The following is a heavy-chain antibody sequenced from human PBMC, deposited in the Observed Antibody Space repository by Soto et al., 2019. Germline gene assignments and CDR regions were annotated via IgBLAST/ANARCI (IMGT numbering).Heavy chain of an antibody. Sequence: EVQLLESGGGWVQPGGSLRLSCAVSGFTFSSSAMAWVRQAPGEGPEWVSSIIGSGAVSFYADSVRGRFIISRDNSKNTLQLQMNSLGAEDTAVYHCAKMAYFGDPPGGESWGQGTLVTVSS. CDR3: AKMAYFGDPPGGES. V-gene: IGHV3-23*01. J-gene: IGHJ5*02. CDR1: GFTFSSSA. CDR2: IIGSGAVS. D-gene: IGHD3-10*01.